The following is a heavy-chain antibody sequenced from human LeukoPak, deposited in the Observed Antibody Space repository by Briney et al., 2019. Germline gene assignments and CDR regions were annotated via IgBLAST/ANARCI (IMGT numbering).Heavy chain of an antibody. D-gene: IGHD6-19*01. J-gene: IGHJ4*02. CDR1: GGSFGGYY. Sequence: SETLSLTCAVYGGSFGGYYWSWIRQPPGKGLEWIGEINHSGSTNYNPSLKSRVTISVDTSKNQFSLKLSSVTAADTAAYYCARGLSGWYGGAYDYWGQGTLVTVSS. V-gene: IGHV4-34*01. CDR3: ARGLSGWYGGAYDY. CDR2: INHSGST.